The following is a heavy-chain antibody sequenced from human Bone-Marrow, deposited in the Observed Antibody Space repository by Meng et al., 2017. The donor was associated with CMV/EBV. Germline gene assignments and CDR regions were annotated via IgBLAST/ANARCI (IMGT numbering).Heavy chain of an antibody. CDR1: GGTFSNFA. J-gene: IGHJ4*02. D-gene: IGHD5-18*01. CDR3: AREGYSYGQYWFDY. Sequence: SVKVSCKASGGTFSNFAVSWVRMAPGQAPEWMGGIIPIYGTVNYAQKFQGRLTVTMDESTNTGYMELSSLRSEDTAMYFCAREGYSYGQYWFDYWGQGTLVTVSS. CDR2: IIPIYGTV. V-gene: IGHV1-69*05.